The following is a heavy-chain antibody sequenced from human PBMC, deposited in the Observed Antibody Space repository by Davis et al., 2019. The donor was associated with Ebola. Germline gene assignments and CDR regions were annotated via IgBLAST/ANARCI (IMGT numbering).Heavy chain of an antibody. CDR3: ARAPSSYYGMDV. Sequence: ASVKVSCKASGNTFTSWYMHWVRQAPGQGLEWMGRINPSGGSTNSAQKFQGRVSMTRDTSMSTVYLELSSLRSEDTDVYYCARAPSSYYGMDVWGQGTTVTVSS. CDR2: INPSGGST. V-gene: IGHV1-46*01. J-gene: IGHJ6*02. D-gene: IGHD2-2*01. CDR1: GNTFTSWY.